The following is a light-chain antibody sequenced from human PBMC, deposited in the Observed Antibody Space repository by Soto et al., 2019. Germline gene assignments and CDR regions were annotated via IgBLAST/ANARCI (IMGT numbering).Light chain of an antibody. Sequence: QSALTQSASVSGSPGQSITISCTGTSSDVGSFNFVSWYQQHPGKAPKPMIYEVNKRPSGVSNRFSGSKSGNTASLTISGLRAEDEADYYCCSYAGKSTWVLGGGTQLTVL. J-gene: IGLJ2*01. V-gene: IGLV2-23*02. CDR1: SSDVGSFNF. CDR2: EVN. CDR3: CSYAGKSTWV.